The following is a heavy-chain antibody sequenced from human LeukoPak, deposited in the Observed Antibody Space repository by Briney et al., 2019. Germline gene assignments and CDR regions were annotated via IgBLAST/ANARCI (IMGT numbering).Heavy chain of an antibody. CDR1: GGSISSYY. Sequence: SETLSLTCTVSGGSISSYYWSWIRQPPGKGLEWIGEIYHSGSTNYNPSLKSRVTISVDKSKNQFSLKLSSVTAADTAVYYCASRTGTTRFDYWGQGTLVTVSS. J-gene: IGHJ4*02. D-gene: IGHD1-7*01. CDR3: ASRTGTTRFDY. V-gene: IGHV4-59*12. CDR2: IYHSGST.